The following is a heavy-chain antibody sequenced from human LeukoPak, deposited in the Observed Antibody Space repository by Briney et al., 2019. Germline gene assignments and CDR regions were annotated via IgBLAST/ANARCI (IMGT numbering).Heavy chain of an antibody. D-gene: IGHD6-13*01. Sequence: SEPLSLTCTASGGSISSTSYYWGWARQPPGRGLEWIGGIIYSGNTKYNPSLKRRVTIYVDTTKNQFSLKLTSVAAADTAGYYCARGLMMAIAGRGEFHYWGQGTLVTVSS. CDR2: IIYSGNT. CDR1: GGSISSTSYY. CDR3: ARGLMMAIAGRGEFHY. V-gene: IGHV4-39*01. J-gene: IGHJ4*02.